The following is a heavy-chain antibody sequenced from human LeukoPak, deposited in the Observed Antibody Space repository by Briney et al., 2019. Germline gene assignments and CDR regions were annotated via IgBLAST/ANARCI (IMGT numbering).Heavy chain of an antibody. V-gene: IGHV3-7*01. CDR3: ARGGELLPFDY. Sequence: GGSLRLSCAASGFTFSSYWMSWVRQAPGKGLEWVANIKQDGSEIYYVDSVKGRFTISRDNAKNSLYLQMNSLRAEDTAVYYCARGGELLPFDYWGQGTLVTVSS. CDR2: IKQDGSEI. J-gene: IGHJ4*02. CDR1: GFTFSSYW. D-gene: IGHD1-26*01.